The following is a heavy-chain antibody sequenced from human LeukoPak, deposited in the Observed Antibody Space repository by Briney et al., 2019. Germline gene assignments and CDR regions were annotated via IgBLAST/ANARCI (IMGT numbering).Heavy chain of an antibody. CDR2: IYYSGST. CDR3: ARLGDGYNSDY. V-gene: IGHV4-59*08. Sequence: SETLSLTCTVSGGSISSYYWSWIRQPPGKGLEWIGYIYYSGSTNYNPSLKSRVTISVDTSKNQFSLKLGSVTAADTAVYYCARLGDGYNSDYWGQGTLVTVSP. J-gene: IGHJ4*02. D-gene: IGHD5-24*01. CDR1: GGSISSYY.